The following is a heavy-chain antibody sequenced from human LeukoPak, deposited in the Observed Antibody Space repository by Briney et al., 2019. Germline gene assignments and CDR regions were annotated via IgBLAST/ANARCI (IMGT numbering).Heavy chain of an antibody. CDR3: APAGGISTWYFDY. Sequence: KPGGSLRLSCAASGFTFSGYSMNWVRQGPGKGLEWVSSITSSSSSTYYADSVKGRFTISRDNAKNSLYLHMKSLRAEDTAVYYCAPAGGISTWYFDYWGQGTLVTVSS. D-gene: IGHD1-26*01. CDR1: GFTFSGYS. CDR2: ITSSSSST. V-gene: IGHV3-21*01. J-gene: IGHJ4*02.